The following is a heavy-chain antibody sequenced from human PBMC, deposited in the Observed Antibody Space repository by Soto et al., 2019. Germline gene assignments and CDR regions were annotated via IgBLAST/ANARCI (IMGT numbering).Heavy chain of an antibody. D-gene: IGHD5-18*01. J-gene: IGHJ4*02. Sequence: GEYLKIPCKGLGYSFTSYWISWVRQMPGKGLEWMGRIDPTDSYTNYSPSFQGHVTISADKSISTASLQWSSLKASDTSMYYGAAGYSYRYLDYWGQGTLVTVSS. CDR3: AAGYSYRYLDY. CDR1: GYSFTSYW. V-gene: IGHV5-10-1*01. CDR2: IDPTDSYT.